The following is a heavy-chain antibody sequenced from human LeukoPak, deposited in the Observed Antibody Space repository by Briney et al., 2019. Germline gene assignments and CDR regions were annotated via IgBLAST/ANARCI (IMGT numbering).Heavy chain of an antibody. J-gene: IGHJ5*02. CDR2: ISSSGSGGNT. V-gene: IGHV3-23*01. D-gene: IGHD3-3*01. CDR1: GVTLSSYA. CDR3: AKGGGHYDFWSGSHLRWFDP. Sequence: PGGSLRLSCAASGVTLSSYAMSWARQAPGKGLEWVSGISSSGSGGNTYYADSVKGRFTISRDSSKNTLFLHMNSLRAEDTAVYYCAKGGGHYDFWSGSHLRWFDPWGQGTLVTVSS.